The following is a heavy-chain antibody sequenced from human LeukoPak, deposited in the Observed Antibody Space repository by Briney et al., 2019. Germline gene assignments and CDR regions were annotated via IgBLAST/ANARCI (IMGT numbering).Heavy chain of an antibody. CDR2: IYSGGRT. CDR3: VKDGSGSYYTYYFDY. V-gene: IGHV3-66*01. CDR1: GFTASSNY. D-gene: IGHD3-10*01. J-gene: IGHJ4*02. Sequence: PGGSLRLSCAASGFTASSNYMSWVRQAPGKGVEWGSVIYSGGRTYYTDSVKGRFNISRENSKKTLYLQRRSMSAEGTAVYYCVKDGSGSYYTYYFDYWGQGTLVTVSS.